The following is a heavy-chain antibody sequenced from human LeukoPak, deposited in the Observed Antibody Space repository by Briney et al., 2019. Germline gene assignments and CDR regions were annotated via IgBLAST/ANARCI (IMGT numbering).Heavy chain of an antibody. V-gene: IGHV3-7*04. CDR2: IKQDGSEK. CDR1: GITFDIYW. J-gene: IGHJ3*01. Sequence: GGSLRRSCAASGITFDIYWMSWVRQAPGKGLQWVANIKQDGSEKYYVDSVKGRFTISRDNARNSLYLQMKGLRAEDTAVYYCVRDRMRSTRAFDLWGQGTMVSVSS. CDR3: VRDRMRSTRAFDL.